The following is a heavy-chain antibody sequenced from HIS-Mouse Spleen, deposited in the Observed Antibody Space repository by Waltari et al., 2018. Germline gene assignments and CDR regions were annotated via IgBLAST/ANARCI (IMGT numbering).Heavy chain of an antibody. CDR1: GGSISSSSYY. CDR3: AREIPYSSSWYDWYFDL. D-gene: IGHD6-13*01. J-gene: IGHJ2*01. V-gene: IGHV4-39*07. Sequence: QLQLQESSPGLVKPSETLSLTCTVSGGSISSSSYYWGWIRQPPGKGLEWIGSIYYSGSTYYAPYLKSRVTISVDTSKNQFSLKLSSVPAADTAVYYCAREIPYSSSWYDWYFDLWGRGTLVTVSS. CDR2: IYYSGST.